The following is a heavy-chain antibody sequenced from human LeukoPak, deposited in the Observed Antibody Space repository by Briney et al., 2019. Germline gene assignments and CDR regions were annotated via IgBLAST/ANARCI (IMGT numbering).Heavy chain of an antibody. CDR3: ARVVGSDGYYYYYGMDV. CDR1: GFTFSNYW. J-gene: IGHJ6*02. Sequence: GGSLRLSCAASGFTFSNYWMTWVRQAPGKGLEWVANIKQDGSEKNYVDSVKGRFTISRDNAKNSLYLQMNSLRAEDTAVYYCARVVGSDGYYYYYGMDVWGQGTTVTVSS. CDR2: IKQDGSEK. V-gene: IGHV3-7*01. D-gene: IGHD2-21*01.